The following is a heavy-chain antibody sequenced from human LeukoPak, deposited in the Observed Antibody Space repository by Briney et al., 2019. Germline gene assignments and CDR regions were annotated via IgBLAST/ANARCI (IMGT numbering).Heavy chain of an antibody. J-gene: IGHJ4*02. Sequence: ASVKVSCKASGYTFTSYGISWVRQAPGQGLEWMGWISAYNGNTNYAQKLQGRVTMTTDTSTSTAYMELRSLRSDDTAVYYCARTIRGELLPYFDYWGQGTLVTVSS. CDR2: ISAYNGNT. V-gene: IGHV1-18*01. D-gene: IGHD3-10*01. CDR3: ARTIRGELLPYFDY. CDR1: GYTFTSYG.